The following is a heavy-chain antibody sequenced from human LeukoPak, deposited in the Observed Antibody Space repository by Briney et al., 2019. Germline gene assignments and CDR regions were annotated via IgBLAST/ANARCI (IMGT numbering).Heavy chain of an antibody. CDR3: ASGVDTAMVRYYYYYGMDV. CDR2: IYYSGST. CDR1: GGSISSYY. J-gene: IGHJ6*02. Sequence: PSETLSLTCTVSGGSISSYYWSWIRQPPGKGLEWIGYIYYSGSTNYNPSLKSRVTISVDTSKNQFSLKLSSVTAADTAVYYCASGVDTAMVRYYYYYGMDVWGQGTTVTVSS. V-gene: IGHV4-59*01. D-gene: IGHD5-18*01.